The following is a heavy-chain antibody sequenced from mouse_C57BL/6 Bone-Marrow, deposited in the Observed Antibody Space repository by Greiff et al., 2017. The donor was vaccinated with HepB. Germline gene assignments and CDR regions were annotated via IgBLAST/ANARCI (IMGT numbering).Heavy chain of an antibody. CDR2: IYPSTGVP. V-gene: IGHV1-31*01. Sequence: VHVKQSGPELVKPGASVKISCKASGYSLTGYYMHWVKRSNENILDWIVYIYPSTGVPSYNQKFKGKATLTVDKSSSTAYMELRSLTSEDSAVYYCARGGLRRGYYAMDYWGQGTSVTVSS. CDR3: ARGGLRRGYYAMDY. D-gene: IGHD2-4*01. J-gene: IGHJ4*01. CDR1: GYSLTGYY.